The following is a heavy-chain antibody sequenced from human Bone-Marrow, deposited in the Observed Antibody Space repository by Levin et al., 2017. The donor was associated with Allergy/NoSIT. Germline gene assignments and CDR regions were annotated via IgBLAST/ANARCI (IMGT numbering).Heavy chain of an antibody. CDR2: ISHDGTSK. D-gene: IGHD5-12*01. CDR1: GFAFSFSA. Sequence: GGSLRLSCAASGFAFSFSAIHWVRQAPGKGLEWVSAISHDGTSKYYADSVKGRFTISRDNSKNTLYLEMTSLRPEDTAVYYCARDDSREMTPRGLYDFNGIDVWGQGTTVTVSS. CDR3: ARDDSREMTPRGLYDFNGIDV. J-gene: IGHJ6*02. V-gene: IGHV3-30-3*01.